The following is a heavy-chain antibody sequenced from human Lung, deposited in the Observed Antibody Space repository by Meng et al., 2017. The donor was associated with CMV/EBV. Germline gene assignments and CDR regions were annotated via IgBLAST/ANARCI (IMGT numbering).Heavy chain of an antibody. Sequence: GESXKISCAASGFTFSSYAMSWVRQAPGKGLEWVSAISGSGGSTYYADSVKGRFTISRDNSKNTLYLQMNSLRAEDTAVYYCAKEAGWGLTRFLEWLSGLDYWGQGTLVTSPQ. V-gene: IGHV3-23*01. J-gene: IGHJ4*02. D-gene: IGHD3-3*01. CDR3: AKEAGWGLTRFLEWLSGLDY. CDR1: GFTFSSYA. CDR2: ISGSGGST.